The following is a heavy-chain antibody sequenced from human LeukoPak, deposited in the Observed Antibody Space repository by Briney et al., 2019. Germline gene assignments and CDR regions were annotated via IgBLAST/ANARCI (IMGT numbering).Heavy chain of an antibody. J-gene: IGHJ4*02. CDR3: ARALGAVAGSPFDY. CDR2: INPNSGGT. D-gene: IGHD6-19*01. Sequence: GASVKVSCKASGYTFTGYYMHWVRQAPGQGLEWMGWINPNSGGTNYAQKFQGRVAMTRDTSISTAYMELSRLRSDDTAVYYCARALGAVAGSPFDYWAREPWSPSPQ. V-gene: IGHV1-2*02. CDR1: GYTFTGYY.